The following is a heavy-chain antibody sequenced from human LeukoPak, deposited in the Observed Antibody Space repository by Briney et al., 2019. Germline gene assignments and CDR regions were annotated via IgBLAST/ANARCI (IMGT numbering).Heavy chain of an antibody. CDR1: GFTFNNYW. D-gene: IGHD1-1*01. V-gene: IGHV3-7*01. CDR2: IKQNGSEK. Sequence: GGSLRLSCVASGFTFNNYWMTWVRQAPGKGLEWVANIKQNGSEKYYVDFVKGRFTISRDNAKNSLYLQMNSLRVEDTAIYYCARDPYNGAYSEGYYYYYMDVWGKGTTVTVSS. J-gene: IGHJ6*03. CDR3: ARDPYNGAYSEGYYYYYMDV.